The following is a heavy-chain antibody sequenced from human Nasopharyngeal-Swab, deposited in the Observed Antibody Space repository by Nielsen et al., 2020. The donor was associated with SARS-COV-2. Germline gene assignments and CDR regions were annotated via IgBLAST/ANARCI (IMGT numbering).Heavy chain of an antibody. CDR3: ARETRILGYCSGGSCLYFDY. CDR2: ISGSGSTI. D-gene: IGHD2-15*01. Sequence: GGSLRLSCAASGFTFSDYYMSWIRQAPGKGLEGVSYISGSGSTIYYADSVKGRFTISRDNAKNSLYLQMNSLRAEDTAVYYCARETRILGYCSGGSCLYFDYWGQGTLVTVSS. J-gene: IGHJ4*02. V-gene: IGHV3-11*04. CDR1: GFTFSDYY.